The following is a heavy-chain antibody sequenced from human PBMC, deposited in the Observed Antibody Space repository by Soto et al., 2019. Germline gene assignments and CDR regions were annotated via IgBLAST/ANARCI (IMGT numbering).Heavy chain of an antibody. CDR1: GYTFTGYY. CDR3: ARAAGDREYYFDY. CDR2: INPNSGGT. D-gene: IGHD6-13*01. V-gene: IGHV1-2*04. J-gene: IGHJ4*02. Sequence: ASVKVSCKASGYTFTGYYMHWVRQAPGQGLEWMGWINPNSGGTNYAQKFQGWVTMTRDTSISTAYMELSRLRSDDTAAYYCARAAGDREYYFDYWGQGTLVTVS.